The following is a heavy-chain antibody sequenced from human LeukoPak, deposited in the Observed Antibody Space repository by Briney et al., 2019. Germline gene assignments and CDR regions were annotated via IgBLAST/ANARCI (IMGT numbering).Heavy chain of an antibody. Sequence: GGSLRLSCAASGFSLSNNWMHWIRQVPGKGLVWVAVISYDGSNKYYADSVKGRFTISRDNSKNTLYLQMNSLRAEDTAVYYCAKLSTTMIVVAYFDYWGQGTLVTVSS. CDR3: AKLSTTMIVVAYFDY. CDR2: ISYDGSNK. J-gene: IGHJ4*02. CDR1: GFSLSNNW. V-gene: IGHV3-30*18. D-gene: IGHD3-22*01.